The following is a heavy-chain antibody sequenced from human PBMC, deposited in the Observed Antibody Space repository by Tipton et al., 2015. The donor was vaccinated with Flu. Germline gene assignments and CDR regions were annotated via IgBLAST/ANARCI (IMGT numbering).Heavy chain of an antibody. CDR2: VYYSGGT. CDR3: ARHRGSGSFITLHFDC. V-gene: IGHV4-59*08. Sequence: TLSLTCTVSGGSISSYYWSWIRQPPGKGLEWIGYVYYSGGTDYNPSLKSRVAISADTSKNQFSLQVTSVTAADTAVYYCARHRGSGSFITLHFDCWGQGVLVTVSS. J-gene: IGHJ4*02. CDR1: GGSISSYY. D-gene: IGHD3-10*01.